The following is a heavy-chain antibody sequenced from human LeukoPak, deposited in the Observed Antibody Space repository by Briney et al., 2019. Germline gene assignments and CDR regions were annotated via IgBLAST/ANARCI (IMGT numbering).Heavy chain of an antibody. J-gene: IGHJ3*01. CDR3: ARDPALEGTEDYRDFGGVESVDAFDV. Sequence: SVKVSCKASGGTLSSYALSWMRQAPGQGLEWMGRVIPMFDVRDYAEKFQGRITLTADTSTGMAYMELSSLTSDDTAVYYCARDPALEGTEDYRDFGGVESVDAFDVWGQGTMVTAFS. V-gene: IGHV1-69*10. D-gene: IGHD4-23*01. CDR1: GGTLSSYA. CDR2: VIPMFDVR.